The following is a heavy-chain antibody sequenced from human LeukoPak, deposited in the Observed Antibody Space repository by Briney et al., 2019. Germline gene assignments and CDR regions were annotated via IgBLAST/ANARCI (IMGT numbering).Heavy chain of an antibody. D-gene: IGHD3-16*01. V-gene: IGHV1-69*04. CDR2: IIPILGIT. CDR1: GGTFSSYA. J-gene: IGHJ4*02. CDR3: ARDPSGGYVPYFDY. Sequence: SVKVSCKASGGTFSSYAISWVRQAPGQGLEWMGRIIPILGITNYAQKFQGRVTITADKSTSTAYMELSSLRSDDTAVYYCARDPSGGYVPYFDYWGQGTLVTVPS.